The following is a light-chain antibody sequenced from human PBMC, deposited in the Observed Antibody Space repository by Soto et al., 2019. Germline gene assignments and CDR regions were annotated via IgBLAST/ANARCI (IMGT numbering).Light chain of an antibody. CDR1: QSVSSSY. V-gene: IGKV3-20*01. J-gene: IGKJ5*01. CDR3: QHYDSLPIT. CDR2: GAS. Sequence: IVLPQSTDTLSVSPGERATLSCRASQSVSSSYLAWYQQKPGQPPRLLIYGASSRATGIPDRFSGSGSGTDFTLTISRLEPEDFAVFYCQHYDSLPITFGQGTRLEIK.